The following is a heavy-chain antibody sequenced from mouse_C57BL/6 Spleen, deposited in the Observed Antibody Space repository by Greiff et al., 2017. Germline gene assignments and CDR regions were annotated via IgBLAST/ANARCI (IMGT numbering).Heavy chain of an antibody. V-gene: IGHV1-54*01. Sequence: VPLQQSGAELVRPGTSVKVSCKASGYAFTNYLIEWVKQRPGQGLEWIGVINPGSGGTNYNEKFKGKATLTADKSSSTAYMQLSSLTSEDSAVYFCARSDYDYDEGFAYWGQGTLVTVSA. CDR1: GYAFTNYL. CDR3: ARSDYDYDEGFAY. CDR2: INPGSGGT. D-gene: IGHD2-4*01. J-gene: IGHJ3*01.